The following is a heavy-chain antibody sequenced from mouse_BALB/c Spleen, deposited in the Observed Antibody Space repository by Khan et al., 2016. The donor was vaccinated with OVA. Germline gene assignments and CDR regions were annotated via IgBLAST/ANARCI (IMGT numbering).Heavy chain of an antibody. J-gene: IGHJ3*01. CDR2: ISTYYGDA. V-gene: IGHV1S137*01. CDR3: NRGGGGNRFAY. Sequence: VQLQESGAELVRPGVSVKISCKGSGYTFTDFTLHWVKQSHAMSLEWIGVISTYYGDATYNQRFKDKATMTVDKSSSTAYMELARLTSEDSAIYYGNRGGGGNRFAYWGQGTLVTVSA. CDR1: GYTFTDFT.